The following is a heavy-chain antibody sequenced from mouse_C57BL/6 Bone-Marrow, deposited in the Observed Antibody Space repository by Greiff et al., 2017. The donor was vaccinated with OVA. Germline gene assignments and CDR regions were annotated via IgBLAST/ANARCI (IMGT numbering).Heavy chain of an antibody. Sequence: QVQLQQPGAELVKPGASVKISCKASGYAFSSSWMNWVKQRPGKGLEWIGRIYPGDGDTNYNGKFKGKATLTADKSSSTAYMQLSSLTSEDSAVYFCARGVYYDYEGWFAYWGQGTLVTVSA. D-gene: IGHD2-4*01. CDR1: GYAFSSSW. V-gene: IGHV1-82*01. CDR2: IYPGDGDT. CDR3: ARGVYYDYEGWFAY. J-gene: IGHJ3*01.